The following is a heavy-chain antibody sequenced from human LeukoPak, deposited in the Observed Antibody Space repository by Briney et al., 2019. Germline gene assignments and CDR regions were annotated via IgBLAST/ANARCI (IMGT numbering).Heavy chain of an antibody. V-gene: IGHV3-23*01. CDR3: AKRSTGYSSGWYAEDDAFNI. D-gene: IGHD6-19*01. Sequence: GGALRLSCAASGCTFSSYAMSWVGQAAGKGLEGVSAISGSGGSTYYADSVKGRFTVSRHKSKNTLYLQMNSLRAEDTAVYYCAKRSTGYSSGWYAEDDAFNIWGQGTMVTVSS. CDR1: GCTFSSYA. CDR2: ISGSGGST. J-gene: IGHJ3*02.